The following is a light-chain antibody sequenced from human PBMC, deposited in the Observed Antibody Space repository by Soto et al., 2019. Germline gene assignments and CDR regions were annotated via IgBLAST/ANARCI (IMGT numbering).Light chain of an antibody. CDR1: SSDIGDYNY. CDR2: DVT. Sequence: QSVLTQPASVSGSPGQSITISCTGTSSDIGDYNYVSWYQQRPGKAPKLMIYDVTNRPSGVSNRFSGSKSGSTASLTISGLQDEDEADYYCSSYASSSTIYVFGTGTKLTVL. V-gene: IGLV2-14*01. J-gene: IGLJ1*01. CDR3: SSYASSSTIYV.